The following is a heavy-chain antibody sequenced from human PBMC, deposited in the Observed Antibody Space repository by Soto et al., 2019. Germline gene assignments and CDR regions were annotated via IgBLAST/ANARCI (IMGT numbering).Heavy chain of an antibody. J-gene: IGHJ6*02. CDR2: ISAYNGDT. Sequence: GASVKVSCKASGYSFTNNDVTWVRQAPGQGLEWMGWISAYNGDTNYPQKFQARVTMTTDTSTSTAYLDLRSLRSDDTAVYYCARSSGSYPPSRYYYGLDVWGQGTTVTVSS. V-gene: IGHV1-18*01. D-gene: IGHD1-26*01. CDR3: ARSSGSYPPSRYYYGLDV. CDR1: GYSFTNND.